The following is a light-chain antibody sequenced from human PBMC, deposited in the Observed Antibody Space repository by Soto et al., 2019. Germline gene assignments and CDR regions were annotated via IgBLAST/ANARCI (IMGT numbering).Light chain of an antibody. J-gene: IGKJ5*01. CDR2: DVS. V-gene: IGKV1-33*01. CDR3: QQSYSTPAIT. CDR1: QDINNF. Sequence: DIQMTQSPSSLPASVGDRVTITCQASQDINNFLNWYQQKPGKAPKLLIYDVSNLEAGVPSRFSGSASGAHFTFTITSLQPEDFATYYCQQSYSTPAITFGQGTRLEIK.